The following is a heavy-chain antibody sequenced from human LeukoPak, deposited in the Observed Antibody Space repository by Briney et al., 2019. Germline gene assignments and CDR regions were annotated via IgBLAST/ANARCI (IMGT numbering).Heavy chain of an antibody. CDR2: MNPNSGNT. CDR3: ARGRRDIVVMVAATLSDY. J-gene: IGHJ4*02. Sequence: ASVKVSCKASGYTFTSYDINWVRQATGQGLEWMGWMNPNSGNTGYAQKFQGRVTMTRNTSISTAYMELSSLRSEDTAVYYCARGRRDIVVMVAATLSDYWGQGTLVTVSS. CDR1: GYTFTSYD. D-gene: IGHD2-15*01. V-gene: IGHV1-8*01.